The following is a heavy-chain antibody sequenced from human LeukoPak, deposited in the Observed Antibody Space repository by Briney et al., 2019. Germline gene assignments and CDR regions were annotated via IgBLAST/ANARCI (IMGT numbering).Heavy chain of an antibody. V-gene: IGHV4-38-2*02. J-gene: IGHJ4*02. CDR3: ARNIDLNWNYYYY. CDR1: NYSISTDYY. Sequence: SETLSLTCTVSNYSISTDYYWGWIRQPPGKGLEWIGTMYHSGSTYYNPSLKSRVTISVDTSKNQFSLKLSSVTAADTAVYYCARNIDLNWNYYYYWGQGTLVTVSS. CDR2: MYHSGST. D-gene: IGHD1-1*01.